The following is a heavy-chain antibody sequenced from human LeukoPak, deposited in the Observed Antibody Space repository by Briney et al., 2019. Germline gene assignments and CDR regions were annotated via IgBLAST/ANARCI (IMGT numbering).Heavy chain of an antibody. D-gene: IGHD6-19*01. CDR1: GFTFSGSA. CDR2: IRSKANSYAT. CDR3: TRSNIAVAGPTAPNAFDI. Sequence: PGGSLKLSCAASGFTFSGSAMYWVRQASGKGLEWVGRIRSKANSYATAYAASVKGRFTISRDDSKNTAYLQMNSLKTEDTAVYYCTRSNIAVAGPTAPNAFDIWGQGTMVTVSS. J-gene: IGHJ3*02. V-gene: IGHV3-73*01.